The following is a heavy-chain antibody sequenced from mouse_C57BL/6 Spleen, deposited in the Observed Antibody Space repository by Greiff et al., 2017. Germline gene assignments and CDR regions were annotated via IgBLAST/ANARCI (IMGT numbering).Heavy chain of an antibody. CDR1: GYTFTEYS. V-gene: IGHV1-62-2*01. D-gene: IGHD1-1*01. CDR2: FYPGSGGT. J-gene: IGHJ2*01. CDR3: ARHKAYYGIIPFDY. Sequence: VQLVESGAELVKPGASVKLSCKASGYTFTEYSIHWVKQRSGQGLEWIGWFYPGSGGTKYNEKFKGKATLTADKSSSTVYMELSSLTSEDSAVYISARHKAYYGIIPFDYWGQGTTLTVSS.